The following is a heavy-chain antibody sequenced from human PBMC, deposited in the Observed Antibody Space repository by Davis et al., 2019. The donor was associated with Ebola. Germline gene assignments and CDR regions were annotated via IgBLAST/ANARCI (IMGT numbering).Heavy chain of an antibody. J-gene: IGHJ4*02. CDR3: ARDIEAGPRGFDY. Sequence: PGGSLRLSCAASGFTFSSYAMHWVRQAPGKGLEWVAVISYDGSNKYYADSVKGRFTISRDNSKNTLYLQMNSLRAEDTAVYYCARDIEAGPRGFDYWGQGTLVTVSS. V-gene: IGHV3-30-3*01. CDR1: GFTFSSYA. D-gene: IGHD5-12*01. CDR2: ISYDGSNK.